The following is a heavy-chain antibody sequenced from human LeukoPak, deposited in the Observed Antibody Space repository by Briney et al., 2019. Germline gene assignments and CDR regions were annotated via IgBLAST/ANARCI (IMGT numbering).Heavy chain of an antibody. CDR3: ARDLSLGYYYGSGSYYKPHAFDI. V-gene: IGHV1-2*02. CDR1: GYTFTGYY. J-gene: IGHJ3*02. Sequence: ASVKVSCKASGYTFTGYYMHWVRQAPGQGLEWMGWINPNSGGTNYAQKFQGRVTMTRDTSISTAYMELSRLRSDDTAMYYCARDLSLGYYYGSGSYYKPHAFDIWGQGTMVTVSS. CDR2: INPNSGGT. D-gene: IGHD3-10*01.